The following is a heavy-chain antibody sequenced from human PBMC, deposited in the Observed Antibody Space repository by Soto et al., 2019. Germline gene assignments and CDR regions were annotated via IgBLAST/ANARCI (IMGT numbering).Heavy chain of an antibody. CDR2: TSYDGSNN. Sequence: QVQLVESGGGVVQPGTSLSLSCVGSGFTFRSYVIHWVRQAPGKGLEWVALTSYDGSNNFYGDSVKGRFTISRHNSRNTVELHMDSLTFEDTALYYCARWGTTGGLDVWGQGTLVSVSS. CDR3: ARWGTTGGLDV. J-gene: IGHJ4*02. V-gene: IGHV3-33*05. CDR1: GFTFRSYV. D-gene: IGHD3-16*01.